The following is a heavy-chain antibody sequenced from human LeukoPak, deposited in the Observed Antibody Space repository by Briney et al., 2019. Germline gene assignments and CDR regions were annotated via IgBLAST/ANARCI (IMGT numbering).Heavy chain of an antibody. CDR2: INHSGST. D-gene: IGHD3-9*01. CDR1: GGSFSGYY. Sequence: PSETLSLTCAVYGGSFSGYYWSWIRQPPGKGLEWIGEINHSGSTNYNPSLKSRVTISVDTSKNQFSLKLSSVTAADTAVYYCARDFVDIFASGAFDIWGQGTMVTVSS. J-gene: IGHJ3*02. V-gene: IGHV4-34*01. CDR3: ARDFVDIFASGAFDI.